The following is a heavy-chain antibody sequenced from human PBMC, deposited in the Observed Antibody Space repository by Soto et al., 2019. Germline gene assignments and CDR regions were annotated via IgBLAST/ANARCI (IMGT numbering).Heavy chain of an antibody. CDR2: MNPNSGNT. J-gene: IGHJ4*02. Sequence: QVQLVQSGAEVKKPGASVKVSCKASGYTFTSYDITWVRQATGQGLEWMGWMNPNSGNTGYAQKFQGRVTMTRNTATNTAYMELGSLSSEDTAVYYCAIVGARPPDYWGQGTLVTVSS. CDR1: GYTFTSYD. V-gene: IGHV1-8*02. CDR3: AIVGARPPDY. D-gene: IGHD1-26*01.